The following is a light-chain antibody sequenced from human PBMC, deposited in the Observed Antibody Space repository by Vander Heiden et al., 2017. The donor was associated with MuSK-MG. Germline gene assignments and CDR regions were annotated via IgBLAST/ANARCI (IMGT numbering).Light chain of an antibody. V-gene: IGKV4-1*01. J-gene: IGKJ1*01. CDR2: WAS. CDR1: QGVLYSSNNKNY. CDR3: QQYYSTPRT. Sequence: DIVMTQSPASLAVSLGERATIKCKSSQGVLYSSNNKNYLAWYQQKPGQPPKLLIYWASTRESGVPDRFSGSGSGTDFTLTISSLQAEDVAVYYCQQYYSTPRTFGQGTKVEIK.